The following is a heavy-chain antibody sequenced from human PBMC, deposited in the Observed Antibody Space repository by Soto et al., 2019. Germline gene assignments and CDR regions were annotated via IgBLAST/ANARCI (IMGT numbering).Heavy chain of an antibody. CDR3: AKDPSLRYFDWVLPPLPTEDLGLDY. CDR1: GFTFSSYG. D-gene: IGHD3-9*01. Sequence: GGSLRLSCAASGFTFSSYGMHWVRQAPGKGLEWVAVISYDGSNKYYADSVKGRFTISRDNSKNTLYLQMNSLRAEDTAVYYCAKDPSLRYFDWVLPPLPTEDLGLDYWGQGTLVTVSS. J-gene: IGHJ4*02. CDR2: ISYDGSNK. V-gene: IGHV3-30*18.